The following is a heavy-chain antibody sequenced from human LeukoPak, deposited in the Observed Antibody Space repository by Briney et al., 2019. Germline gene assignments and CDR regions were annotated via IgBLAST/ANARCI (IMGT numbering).Heavy chain of an antibody. CDR3: ARDNRDGDHRYFDY. CDR1: GGSISSNHW. CDR2: IYHSGST. V-gene: IGHV4-4*02. D-gene: IGHD4-17*01. Sequence: RSSETLSLTCAVSGGSISSNHWWTWVRQPPGKGLEWIGEIYHSGSTNYNPSLQSRVTISVDKSKNQFSLKLTSVTAADTAVYYCARDNRDGDHRYFDYWGQGTLVTVSS. J-gene: IGHJ4*02.